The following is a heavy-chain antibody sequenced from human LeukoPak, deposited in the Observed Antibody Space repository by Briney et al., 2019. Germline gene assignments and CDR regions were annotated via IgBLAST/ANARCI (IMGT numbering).Heavy chain of an antibody. CDR3: ARGLSNYFYYYYGMDV. CDR1: GGSFSGYY. V-gene: IGHV4-34*01. Sequence: SETLSLTCAVYGGSFSGYYWSWIRQPPGKGLEWIGEINHSGSTNYNPSLKSRVTISVDTSKNQFSLKLSSVTAADTAVYYCARGLSNYFYYYYGMDVWGQGTTVTVSS. CDR2: INHSGST. D-gene: IGHD4-11*01. J-gene: IGHJ6*02.